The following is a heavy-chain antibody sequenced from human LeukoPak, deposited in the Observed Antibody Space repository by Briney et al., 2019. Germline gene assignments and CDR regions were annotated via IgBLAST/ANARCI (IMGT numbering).Heavy chain of an antibody. V-gene: IGHV3-33*06. J-gene: IGHJ4*02. CDR1: GFTFSKYG. CDR2: IWSNGNNV. D-gene: IGHD3-10*01. Sequence: PGGSVRLSCAASGFTFSKYGMHWIRQAPGKGLEWVAVIWSNGNNVYYVESVKGRFTISRDNSKNTLYLQMNSLRAEDTAVYYCAKDSYGSGTTADYWGQGTLVTVSS. CDR3: AKDSYGSGTTADY.